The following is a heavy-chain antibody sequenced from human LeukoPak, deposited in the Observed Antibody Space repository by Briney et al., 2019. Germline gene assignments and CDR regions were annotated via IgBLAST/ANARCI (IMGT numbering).Heavy chain of an antibody. J-gene: IGHJ4*02. V-gene: IGHV3-64*01. CDR3: ARDGKATNDY. CDR1: GFTFSNYA. D-gene: IGHD5-24*01. Sequence: PGESLRLSCAASGFTFSNYAMQWVRQAPEKRLEYVSGTSGNGGTTYYANSVKGRFTMSRDNSRNTLYLQMGSLRPEDTAVYYCARDGKATNDYWGQGTLVTVSS. CDR2: TSGNGGTT.